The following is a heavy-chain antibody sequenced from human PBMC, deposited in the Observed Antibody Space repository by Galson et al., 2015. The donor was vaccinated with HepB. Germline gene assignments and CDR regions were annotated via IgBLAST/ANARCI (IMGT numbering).Heavy chain of an antibody. J-gene: IGHJ4*02. CDR1: GFSLSNARMG. D-gene: IGHD6-19*01. CDR3: ARLYLSSGWYSSFDY. V-gene: IGHV2-26*01. Sequence: PALVKPTQTLTLTCTVSGFSLSNARMGVSWIRQPPGKALEWLAHIFSNDEKSYSTSLKSRLTISKDTSKSQVVLTMTNMDPVDTATYYCARLYLSSGWYSSFDYWGQGTLVTVSS. CDR2: IFSNDEK.